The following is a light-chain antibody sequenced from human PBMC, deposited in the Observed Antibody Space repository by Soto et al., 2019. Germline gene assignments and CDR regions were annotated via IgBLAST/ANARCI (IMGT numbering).Light chain of an antibody. Sequence: EIVLTQSPGTLSLSPGERVTLSCRASQSVRSNYLAWYQQKLGQAPRLLIYGASLRATGIPDKFSGSGSGTDFTLTISRLEPEDFAVYYCQHYGSSLYTFGQGTKLEIK. CDR2: GAS. CDR3: QHYGSSLYT. V-gene: IGKV3-20*01. J-gene: IGKJ2*01. CDR1: QSVRSNY.